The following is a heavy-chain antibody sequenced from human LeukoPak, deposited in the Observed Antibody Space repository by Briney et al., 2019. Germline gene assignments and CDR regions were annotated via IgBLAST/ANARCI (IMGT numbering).Heavy chain of an antibody. CDR3: ARGSYYDTSGYSETDPFDV. J-gene: IGHJ3*01. Sequence: GGSLRLSCVASGFTFSRYALHWVRQAPGKGLDWVSVISYDGRSKYHADSVKGRFTISRDNSKNTLYLEMNSLRAEDTAVYYCARGSYYDTSGYSETDPFDVWGQGTMVTVST. CDR2: ISYDGRSK. D-gene: IGHD3-22*01. V-gene: IGHV3-30*04. CDR1: GFTFSRYA.